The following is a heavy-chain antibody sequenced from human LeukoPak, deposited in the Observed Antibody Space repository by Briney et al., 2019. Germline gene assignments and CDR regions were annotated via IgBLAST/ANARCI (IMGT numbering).Heavy chain of an antibody. CDR3: AKDLTATTDRITMIVVIDAFDI. CDR2: ISGSGGTA. V-gene: IGHV3-23*01. Sequence: PGRSLRLSCAASGFTFSSYGMHWVRQAPGKGLEWVSAISGSGGTAHYADSVKGRFTISRDKSKNTLYLQMNSLRAEDTALYYCAKDLTATTDRITMIVVIDAFDIWGQGTMVTVSS. D-gene: IGHD3-22*01. J-gene: IGHJ3*02. CDR1: GFTFSSYG.